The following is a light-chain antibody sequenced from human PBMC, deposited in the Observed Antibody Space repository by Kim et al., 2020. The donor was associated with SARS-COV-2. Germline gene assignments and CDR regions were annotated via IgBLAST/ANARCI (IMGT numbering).Light chain of an antibody. CDR3: QQYGVSVT. Sequence: WSQGRGATLSCRASGSVTCSHLAWYRQKPGRAPRLLIYGASNRATGIPDRFSGGGSGTDFTLFISRLEPEDFAVYYCQQYGVSVTCGPVTKVDI. V-gene: IGKV3-20*01. CDR1: GSVTCSH. J-gene: IGKJ3*01. CDR2: GAS.